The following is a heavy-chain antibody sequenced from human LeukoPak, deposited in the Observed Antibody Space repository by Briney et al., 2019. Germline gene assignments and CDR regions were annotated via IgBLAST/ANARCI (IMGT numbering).Heavy chain of an antibody. D-gene: IGHD2-15*01. CDR1: GGSISSYY. J-gene: IGHJ3*02. CDR3: GRLSTRFCSGGICYTNGAVDI. V-gene: IGHV4-59*08. CDR2: IFYSGST. Sequence: SETLSLTCTVSGGSISSYYWSWIRQPPGQGLEWIGYIFYSGSTNYNPSLKSRVTMSVDTSNKQFSLRLSSVTAADTALYYCGRLSTRFCSGGICYTNGAVDIWGQGTRVTVSS.